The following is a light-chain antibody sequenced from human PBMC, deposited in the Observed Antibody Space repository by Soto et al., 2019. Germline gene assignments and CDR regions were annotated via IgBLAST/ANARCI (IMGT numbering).Light chain of an antibody. CDR1: SSNIGSNT. J-gene: IGLJ2*01. V-gene: IGLV1-44*01. Sequence: QSVLTQPPSASGTPGQRVTISCSGSSSNIGSNTVNWYQQLPGTAPKLLIYSNNQRPSGVPDRFSGSKSGTSASLAISGPQSEDEADYYWAAWDDSLNVVFGGGTKVTAL. CDR3: AAWDDSLNVV. CDR2: SNN.